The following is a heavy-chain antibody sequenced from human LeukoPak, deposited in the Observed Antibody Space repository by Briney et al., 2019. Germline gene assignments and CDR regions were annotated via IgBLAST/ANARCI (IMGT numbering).Heavy chain of an antibody. CDR3: ARGGGWHRDNWFDP. J-gene: IGHJ5*02. CDR1: GGSIGNYY. CDR2: IEESG. V-gene: IGHV4-59*01. Sequence: PSETLSLTCTVSGGSIGNYYWSWIRQPPGKGLEWIGYIEESGNNNPSLKSRVTISVDTSKNQFSLKLSSVTAADTAVYYCARGGGWHRDNWFDPWGQGTLVTVSS. D-gene: IGHD3-16*01.